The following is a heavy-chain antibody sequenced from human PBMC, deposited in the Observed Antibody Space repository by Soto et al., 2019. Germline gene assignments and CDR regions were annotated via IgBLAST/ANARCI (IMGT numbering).Heavy chain of an antibody. CDR1: GGSISSGGYY. J-gene: IGHJ4*02. CDR3: ARAKGRSFFDY. CDR2: IYNSGST. D-gene: IGHD3-10*01. V-gene: IGHV4-31*03. Sequence: QVQLQESGPGLVKPSQTLSLICTVSGGSISSGGYYWSWIRQRPGKGLEWIGYIYNSGSTYYSSSLKSRLNISGDTSKNQFSLKLGSVTAADSAVYYFARAKGRSFFDYWGQGTLVTVSS.